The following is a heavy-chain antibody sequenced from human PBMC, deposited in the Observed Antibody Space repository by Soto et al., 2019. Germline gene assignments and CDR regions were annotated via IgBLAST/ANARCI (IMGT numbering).Heavy chain of an antibody. CDR3: AGIADNYGMDV. J-gene: IGHJ6*02. D-gene: IGHD6-13*01. Sequence: GESLKSAGKGSGYSFTSYCISWVLQMPGKGLEWMGRIDPSDSYTNYSPSFQGHVTISADKSISTAYLQWSSLKASDTAMYYCAGIADNYGMDVWGQGTTVTVSS. CDR1: GYSFTSYC. V-gene: IGHV5-10-1*01. CDR2: IDPSDSYT.